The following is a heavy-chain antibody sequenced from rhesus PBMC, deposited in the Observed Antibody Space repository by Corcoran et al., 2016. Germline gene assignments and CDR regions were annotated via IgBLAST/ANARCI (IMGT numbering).Heavy chain of an antibody. CDR2: INPNGRTT. CDR1: GFTFSDDY. CDR3: TRHLGSFGFDY. V-gene: IGHV3-10*01. J-gene: IGHJ4*01. Sequence: EVQLVESGGGLVQPGGSLRLSCAASGFTFSDDYMEWVRQAPGRGLEGVGQINPNGRTTDLMECGEGRFTITRDNAKNTLYLQINSLKIEDTAVYYCTRHLGSFGFDYCGQGVLVTVSS. D-gene: IGHD3-3*01.